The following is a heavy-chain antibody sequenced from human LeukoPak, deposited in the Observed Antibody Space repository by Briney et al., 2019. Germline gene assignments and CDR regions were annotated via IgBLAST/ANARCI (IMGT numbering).Heavy chain of an antibody. CDR2: INTDGSST. CDR1: GFTFSSYW. V-gene: IGHV3-74*01. J-gene: IGHJ4*02. CDR3: ARHRVYGYYFDY. D-gene: IGHD3-10*01. Sequence: GGSLRLSCAASGFTFSSYWMHWVRQAPGKGLVWVSRINTDGSSTSYADSGKGRFTISRDNAKNTLYLQMSSLGAEDTAVYYCARHRVYGYYFDYWGQGTLVTVSS.